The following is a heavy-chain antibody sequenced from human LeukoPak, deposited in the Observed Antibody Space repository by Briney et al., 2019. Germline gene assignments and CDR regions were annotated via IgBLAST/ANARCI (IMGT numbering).Heavy chain of an antibody. CDR2: IRSKANSYAT. Sequence: GGSLTLSCAASGFTFSGSAMHWVRQASGKGLEWVGRIRSKANSYATAYAASVKGRFTISRDDSKNTAYLQMNSLKTEDTAVYYCTSGSWGVVGYYYYYMDVWGKGTTGTVSS. V-gene: IGHV3-73*01. D-gene: IGHD3-3*01. CDR1: GFTFSGSA. CDR3: TSGSWGVVGYYYYYMDV. J-gene: IGHJ6*03.